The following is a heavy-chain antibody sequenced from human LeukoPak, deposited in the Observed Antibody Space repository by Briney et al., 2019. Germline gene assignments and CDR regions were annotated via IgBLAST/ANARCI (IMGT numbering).Heavy chain of an antibody. D-gene: IGHD2-15*01. CDR1: GLTFSSYW. J-gene: IGHJ5*02. CDR2: IKQDGSEK. CDR3: ASWGPAAYCSNGSCS. Sequence: AGGSLRLSCAASGLTFSSYWMTWVRQAPGKGLEWVANIKQDGSEKYYVDSVEGRFTISRDNAKNSLYLQMNSLRVEDTAVYYCASWGPAAYCSNGSCSWGQGTLVTVSS. V-gene: IGHV3-7*01.